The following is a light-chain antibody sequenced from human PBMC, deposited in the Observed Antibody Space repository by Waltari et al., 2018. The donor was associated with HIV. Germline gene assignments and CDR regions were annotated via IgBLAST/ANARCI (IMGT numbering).Light chain of an antibody. Sequence: SYEVTQPPSVSVSPGQTARITCSADALTKQYGYWYQQKPGQAPLLVIYKDNERRSGTPERFSGSRSGTIVTLTISGVQAEDEADYYCLLGDTTPGTYRVIFGGGTKL. J-gene: IGLJ2*01. CDR1: ALTKQY. CDR3: LLGDTTPGTYRVI. CDR2: KDN. V-gene: IGLV3-25*03.